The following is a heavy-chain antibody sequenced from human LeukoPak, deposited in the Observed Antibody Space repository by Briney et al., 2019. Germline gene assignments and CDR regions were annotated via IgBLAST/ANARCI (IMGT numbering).Heavy chain of an antibody. J-gene: IGHJ4*02. CDR1: GGSFSGYY. V-gene: IGHV4-34*01. Sequence: SETLSLTCAVYGGSFSGYYWSWIRQPPRKGLEWIGEINHSGSTNYNPSLKSRVTISVDTSKNQFSLKLSSVTAADAAVYYCARYTYYFDYWGQGTLVTVSS. CDR2: INHSGST. CDR3: ARYTYYFDY.